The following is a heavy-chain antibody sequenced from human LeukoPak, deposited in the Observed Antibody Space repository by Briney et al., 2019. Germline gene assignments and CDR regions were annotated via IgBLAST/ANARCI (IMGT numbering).Heavy chain of an antibody. J-gene: IGHJ4*02. CDR1: GGSFSGYY. D-gene: IGHD2-15*01. CDR3: ARRQVVVAATRTFDY. CDR2: INHSGST. V-gene: IGHV4-34*01. Sequence: PSETLSLTCAVYGGSFSGYYWSWIRQSPGKGLEWIGEINHSGSTNYNPSLKSRVTISVDTSKNQFSLKLSSVTAADTAVYYCARRQVVVAATRTFDYWGQGTLVTVSS.